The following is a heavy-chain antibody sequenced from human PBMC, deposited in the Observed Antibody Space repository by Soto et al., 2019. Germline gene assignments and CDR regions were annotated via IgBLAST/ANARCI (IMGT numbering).Heavy chain of an antibody. CDR2: SGST. J-gene: IGHJ5*02. V-gene: IGHV4-59*02. CDR1: GCYVSSYY. D-gene: IGHD6-19*01. CDR3: ARLSAGWLDP. Sequence: SETLSLTCTFSGCYVSSYYLSWIRQAPGKGLEWIGYSGSTNYNPSLKSRVAISVDTSKNQFSLNLSSVTAADTAVYYCARLSAGWLDPWGQGTLVTVSS.